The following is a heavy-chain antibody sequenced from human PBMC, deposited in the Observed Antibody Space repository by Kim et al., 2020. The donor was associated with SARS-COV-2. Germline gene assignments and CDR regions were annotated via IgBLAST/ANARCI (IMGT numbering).Heavy chain of an antibody. Sequence: SETLSLTCTVSGGSISSYYWSWIRQPPGKGLEWIGYIYYSGSTNYNPSLKSRVTISVDTSKNQFSLKLGSVTAADTAVYYCACFPWRGDSSGYWNAIGWDGMDVWAKGPRSPSP. CDR2: IYYSGST. CDR1: GGSISSYY. D-gene: IGHD3-22*01. J-gene: IGHJ6*02. CDR3: ACFPWRGDSSGYWNAIGWDGMDV. V-gene: IGHV4-59*13.